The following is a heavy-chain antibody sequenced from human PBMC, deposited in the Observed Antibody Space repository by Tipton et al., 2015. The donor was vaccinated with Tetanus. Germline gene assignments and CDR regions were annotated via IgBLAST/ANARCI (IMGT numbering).Heavy chain of an antibody. J-gene: IGHJ6*02. CDR1: GYSFTSYW. D-gene: IGHD1-14*01. Sequence: QSGAEVKKPGESLKISCKGSGYSFTSYWIGWVRQMPGKGLEWMGIIYPGDSDTRYSPPFQGQVTISAAKSISTAYLQWSSLKASDTAMYYCARHEDGNQLGYYGMDVWGQGTTVTVSS. V-gene: IGHV5-51*01. CDR3: ARHEDGNQLGYYGMDV. CDR2: IYPGDSDT.